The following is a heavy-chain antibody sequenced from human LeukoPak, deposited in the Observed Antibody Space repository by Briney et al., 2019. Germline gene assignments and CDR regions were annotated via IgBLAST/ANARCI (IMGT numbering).Heavy chain of an antibody. D-gene: IGHD1-14*01. Sequence: PGGSLRLSCAASEFTVSSNFMNWVRQAPGKGLEWVSYISSGGSTIYYADSVRGRFTISRDTAKNSLYLEMNSLRDEDTAMYYCVRGDQEASEPAFDYWGQGTLVTVSS. CDR3: VRGDQEASEPAFDY. CDR2: ISSGGSTI. CDR1: EFTVSSNF. J-gene: IGHJ4*02. V-gene: IGHV3-48*02.